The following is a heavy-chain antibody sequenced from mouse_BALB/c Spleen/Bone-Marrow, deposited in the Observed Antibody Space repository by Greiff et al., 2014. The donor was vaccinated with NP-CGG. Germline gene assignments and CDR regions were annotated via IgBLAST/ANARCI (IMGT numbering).Heavy chain of an antibody. CDR2: IWAGGST. J-gene: IGHJ4*01. Sequence: VQLQQSGPGLVAPSQSLSITCTVSGFSLTNYGIHWVRQPPGKGLEWLGVIWAGGSTNYNSALMSRLSITKDNSKSQVFLKMNSLQTDDTAMYYCASTGAGAMDYRGQGTSVTVSS. CDR3: ASTGAGAMDY. CDR1: GFSLTNYG. D-gene: IGHD4-1*02. V-gene: IGHV2-9*02.